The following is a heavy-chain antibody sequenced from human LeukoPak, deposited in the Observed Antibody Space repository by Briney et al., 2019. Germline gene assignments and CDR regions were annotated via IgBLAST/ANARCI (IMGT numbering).Heavy chain of an antibody. Sequence: GGSLRLSCAASGFTFSSYAMHWVRQAPGKGLEWVAVISYDGSNKYYADSVKGRFTISRDNSKNTLYLQMNSLRAEDTAVYYCARDLHYSSGWYVYYYYGMDVWGQGTTVTVSS. CDR1: GFTFSSYA. CDR2: ISYDGSNK. D-gene: IGHD6-19*01. V-gene: IGHV3-30*04. CDR3: ARDLHYSSGWYVYYYYGMDV. J-gene: IGHJ6*02.